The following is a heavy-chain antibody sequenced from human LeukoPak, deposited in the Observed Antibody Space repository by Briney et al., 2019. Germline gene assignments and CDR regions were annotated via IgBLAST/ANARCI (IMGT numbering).Heavy chain of an antibody. J-gene: IGHJ4*02. D-gene: IGHD2-21*01. Sequence: PSQTLSLTCTVSGGSISSGDYYWSWIRQPPGKGLEWIGYIYYSGSTYYNPSLKSRVTISVDTSKNQFSLKLSSVTAADTAVYYCARLKEFQKIFDYWGQGTLVTVSS. CDR2: IYYSGST. CDR3: ARLKEFQKIFDY. CDR1: GGSISSGDYY. V-gene: IGHV4-30-4*01.